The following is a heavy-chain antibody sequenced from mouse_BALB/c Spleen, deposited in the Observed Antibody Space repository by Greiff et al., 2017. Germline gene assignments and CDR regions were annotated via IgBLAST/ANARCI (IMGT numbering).Heavy chain of an antibody. Sequence: EVMLVESGGGLVQPGGSLRLSCATSGFTFTDYYMSWVRQPPGKALEWLGFIRNKANGYTTEYSASVKGRFTISRDNSQSILYLQMNTLRAEDSATYYCARDSPSTEGYAMDYWGQGTSVTVSS. V-gene: IGHV7-3*02. J-gene: IGHJ4*01. CDR1: GFTFTDYY. D-gene: IGHD1-1*01. CDR3: ARDSPSTEGYAMDY. CDR2: IRNKANGYTT.